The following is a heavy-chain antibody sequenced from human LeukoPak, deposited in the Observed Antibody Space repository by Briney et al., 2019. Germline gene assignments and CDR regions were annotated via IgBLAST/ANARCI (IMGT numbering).Heavy chain of an antibody. Sequence: SETLSLTCAVYGGSFNGYYWSWIRQPPGKGLEWIGEINHSGSTNYNPSLKSRVTISVDTSKNQFSLKLSSVTAADTAVYYCARGHKSSTMPLNFDYWGQGTLVTVSS. CDR2: INHSGST. J-gene: IGHJ4*02. CDR3: ARGHKSSTMPLNFDY. D-gene: IGHD2-2*01. CDR1: GGSFNGYY. V-gene: IGHV4-34*01.